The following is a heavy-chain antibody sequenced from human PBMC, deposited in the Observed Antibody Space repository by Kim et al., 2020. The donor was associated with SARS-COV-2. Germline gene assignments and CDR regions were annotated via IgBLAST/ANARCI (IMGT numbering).Heavy chain of an antibody. J-gene: IGHJ4*02. CDR1: GFTFSSYA. CDR3: AKDETTYYDFWSGQFDY. Sequence: GGSLRLSCAASGFTFSSYAMSWVRQAPGKGLEWVSAIRGSGGSTYYADSVKGRFTISRDNSKNTLYLQMNSLRAEDTAVYYCAKDETTYYDFWSGQFDYWGQGTLVTVSS. V-gene: IGHV3-23*01. CDR2: IRGSGGST. D-gene: IGHD3-3*01.